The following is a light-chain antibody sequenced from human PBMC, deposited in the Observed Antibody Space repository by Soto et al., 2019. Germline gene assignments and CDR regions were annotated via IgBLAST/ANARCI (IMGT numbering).Light chain of an antibody. J-gene: IGLJ2*01. CDR1: NVGNNY. Sequence: VLTQPPSSSGTPGQRVTPSCSGRNSNVGNNYVHWYQQLPGAAPKLVIYRDSNRPSGIPERFSGSNSGNTATLTISRAQAGDAADYYCQVWXSSTVVFGGGTQLTVL. CDR3: QVWXSSTVV. CDR2: RDS. V-gene: IGLV3-9*01.